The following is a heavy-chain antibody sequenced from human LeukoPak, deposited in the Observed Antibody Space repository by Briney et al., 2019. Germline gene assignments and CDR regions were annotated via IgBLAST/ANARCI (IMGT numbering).Heavy chain of an antibody. Sequence: GGSLRLSCAASGFTFSSYAMSWVRQAPGKGLEWVSAISGSGGSTYYADSVKGRFTISRDNSKNTLYLQMNSLRAEDTAVYYCAKVVMVRGVPCYFDYWGQGTLVTVSS. CDR2: ISGSGGST. CDR3: AKVVMVRGVPCYFDY. D-gene: IGHD3-10*01. V-gene: IGHV3-23*01. CDR1: GFTFSSYA. J-gene: IGHJ4*02.